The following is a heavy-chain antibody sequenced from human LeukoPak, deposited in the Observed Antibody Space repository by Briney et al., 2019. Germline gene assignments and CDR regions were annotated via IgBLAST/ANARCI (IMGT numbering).Heavy chain of an antibody. Sequence: ASVKVSCKASGYTFTCYYMHWVRQAPGQGLEWMGRINPNSGGTNYAQKFQGRVTMTRDTSISTAYMELSRLRSDDTAVYYCARGPYYYDSSGYLHDDAFDIWGQGTMVTVSS. V-gene: IGHV1-2*06. CDR1: GYTFTCYY. CDR3: ARGPYYYDSSGYLHDDAFDI. D-gene: IGHD3-22*01. J-gene: IGHJ3*02. CDR2: INPNSGGT.